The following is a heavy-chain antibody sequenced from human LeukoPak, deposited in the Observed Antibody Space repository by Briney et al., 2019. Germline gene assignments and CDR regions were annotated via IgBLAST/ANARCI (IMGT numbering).Heavy chain of an antibody. V-gene: IGHV3-49*04. J-gene: IGHJ3*02. CDR3: TRGGYCSGGICYSAIDAFDI. CDR2: IRSKPCGGTR. D-gene: IGHD2-15*01. Sequence: GGSLRLSCTASGFTFGDFAMSWVRQAPGKGLQWVGFIRSKPCGGTREYAASVGGRFTISRDNSNSIAYLQMNNLKTEDTALYYCTRGGYCSGGICYSAIDAFDIWGQGTMVTVSS. CDR1: GFTFGDFA.